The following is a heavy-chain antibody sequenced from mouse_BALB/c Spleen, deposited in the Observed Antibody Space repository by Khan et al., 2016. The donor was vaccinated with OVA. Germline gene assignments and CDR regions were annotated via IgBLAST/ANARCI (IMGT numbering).Heavy chain of an antibody. CDR1: GYSITSDYA. CDR2: ISYSGST. J-gene: IGHJ4*01. Sequence: EVQLQESGPGLVKPSQSLSLTCTVTGYSITSDYAWNWIRQFPGNKLEWMGYISYSGSTTYNPSLTSRTSITRDTSKNQFFLQLKSVTTEDTATYYCASELGRDYAMDYWGQGTSVTVSS. V-gene: IGHV3-2*02. CDR3: ASELGRDYAMDY. D-gene: IGHD4-1*01.